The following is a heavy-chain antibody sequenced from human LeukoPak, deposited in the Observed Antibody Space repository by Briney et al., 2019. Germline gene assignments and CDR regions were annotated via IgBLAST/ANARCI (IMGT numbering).Heavy chain of an antibody. Sequence: PGGSLRLSCATSGFIVSRKYMSWVRQAPGKGLEWVANIKQDGSEKYYVDSVKGRFTISRDNAKNSLYLQMNSLRAEDTAVYYCARPLWLVPAVNWFDPWGQGTLVTVSS. CDR1: GFIVSRKY. CDR2: IKQDGSEK. D-gene: IGHD6-19*01. CDR3: ARPLWLVPAVNWFDP. V-gene: IGHV3-7*03. J-gene: IGHJ5*02.